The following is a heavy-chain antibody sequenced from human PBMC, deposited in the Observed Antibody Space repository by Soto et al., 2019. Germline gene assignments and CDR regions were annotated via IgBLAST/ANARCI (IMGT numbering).Heavy chain of an antibody. CDR3: AREQGPYYYGSGSYYNREYYYYYMDV. J-gene: IGHJ6*03. CDR2: IYYSGST. D-gene: IGHD3-10*01. CDR1: GGSISSGGYY. Sequence: PSETLSLTCTVSGGSISSGGYYWSWIRQHPGKGLEWIRYIYYSGSTYYNPSLKSRVTISVDTSKNQFSLKLSSVTAADTAVYYCAREQGPYYYGSGSYYNREYYYYYMDVWGKGTTVTVSS. V-gene: IGHV4-31*03.